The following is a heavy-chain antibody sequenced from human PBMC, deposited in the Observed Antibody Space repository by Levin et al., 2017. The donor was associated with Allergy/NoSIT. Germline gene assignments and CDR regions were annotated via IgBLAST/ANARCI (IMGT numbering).Heavy chain of an antibody. D-gene: IGHD3-10*01. J-gene: IGHJ4*02. V-gene: IGHV4-34*01. CDR3: ARERAPTYYYGSGSYYPVFDY. CDR1: GGSFSGYY. CDR2: INHSGST. Sequence: SQTLSLTCAVYGGSFSGYYWSWIRQPPGKGLEWIGEINHSGSTNYNPSLKSRVTISVDTSKNQFSLKLSSVTAADTAVYYCARERAPTYYYGSGSYYPVFDYWGQGTLVTVSS.